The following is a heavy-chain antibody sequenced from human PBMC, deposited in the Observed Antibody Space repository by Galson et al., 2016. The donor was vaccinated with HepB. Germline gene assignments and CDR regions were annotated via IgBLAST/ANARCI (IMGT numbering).Heavy chain of an antibody. D-gene: IGHD2-21*02. J-gene: IGHJ4*02. Sequence: SLRLSCAASGFTLNIYTMYWVRQAPGKGLEWVAVISYDGKKKYIADSLKGRFTISRDNSKSTVYLQMNSLRAEDTAVYYCARGAETVMTVIYFDYWGQGAPVTVSS. CDR1: GFTLNIYT. CDR3: ARGAETVMTVIYFDY. V-gene: IGHV3-30*04. CDR2: ISYDGKKK.